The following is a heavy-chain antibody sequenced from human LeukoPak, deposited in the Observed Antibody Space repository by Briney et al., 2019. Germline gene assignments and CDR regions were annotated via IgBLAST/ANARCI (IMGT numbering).Heavy chain of an antibody. Sequence: SETLSLTCTVSGGSTSSYYWSWIRQPPGKGLEWIGNIYYSGSTNYNPSLKSRVTISVDTSKNQFSLRLSSVTAADTAVYYCARPYSSGWRGAFDIWGQGTMVTLSS. CDR1: GGSTSSYY. CDR3: ARPYSSGWRGAFDI. J-gene: IGHJ3*02. D-gene: IGHD6-25*01. CDR2: IYYSGST. V-gene: IGHV4-59*01.